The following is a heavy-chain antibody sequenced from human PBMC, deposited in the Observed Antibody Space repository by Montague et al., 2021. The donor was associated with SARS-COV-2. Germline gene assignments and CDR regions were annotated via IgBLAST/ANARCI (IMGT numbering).Heavy chain of an antibody. CDR2: TYFRSKWYN. J-gene: IGHJ4*02. CDR1: GDSVATNNPT. V-gene: IGHV6-1*01. Sequence: CAISGDSVATNNPTWNGVRQAPSGDLEWLGRTYFRSKWYNDYAVSVKSRITINPDTSKNQFSLQLKSVTPKDTAIYFCGRVFAPASTFDFWGQGTLVTVSS. D-gene: IGHD6-13*01. CDR3: GRVFAPASTFDF.